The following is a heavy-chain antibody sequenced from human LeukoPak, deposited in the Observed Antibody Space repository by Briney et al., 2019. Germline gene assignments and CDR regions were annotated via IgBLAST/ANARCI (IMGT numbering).Heavy chain of an antibody. CDR3: ARDYGSGSYYNFHDAFDI. J-gene: IGHJ3*02. D-gene: IGHD3-10*01. Sequence: SETLSLTCTVSGGSISSYYWSWIRQPPGKGLEWIGYIYYSGSTNYNPSLKSRVTISVDTSKYQFSLKLSSVTAADTAVYYCARDYGSGSYYNFHDAFDIWGQRTMVTVSS. CDR1: GGSISSYY. V-gene: IGHV4-59*01. CDR2: IYYSGST.